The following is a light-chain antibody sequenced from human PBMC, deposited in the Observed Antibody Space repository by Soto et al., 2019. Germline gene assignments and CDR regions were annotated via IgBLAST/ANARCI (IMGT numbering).Light chain of an antibody. CDR1: QSVSSY. V-gene: IGKV3-11*01. Sequence: EIVLTQSPATLSLYPGERATLSCRASQSVSSYLAWYQQKPGQAPRLLIYDASNRATGIPARFSGSGSGTDLTPSFSGLEPEDFAVYYCQHRSNWPITFGQGTRLEIK. CDR2: DAS. J-gene: IGKJ5*01. CDR3: QHRSNWPIT.